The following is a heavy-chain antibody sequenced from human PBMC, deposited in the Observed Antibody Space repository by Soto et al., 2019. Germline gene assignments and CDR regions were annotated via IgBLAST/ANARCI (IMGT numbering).Heavy chain of an antibody. Sequence: PSETLSLTFAVYGGSFSGYYGSWIRQPPGKGLEWIGEINHSGSINYNASLKSRVTISVDTSKNQFSLNLSSVTAADTAVYYCARGRKEDTSSWYVDWGQGTLVTV. CDR3: ARGRKEDTSSWYVD. CDR2: INHSGSI. D-gene: IGHD6-13*01. CDR1: GGSFSGYY. J-gene: IGHJ4*02. V-gene: IGHV4-34*01.